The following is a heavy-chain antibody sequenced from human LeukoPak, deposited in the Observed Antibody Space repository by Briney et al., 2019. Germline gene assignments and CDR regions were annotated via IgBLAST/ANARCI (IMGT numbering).Heavy chain of an antibody. J-gene: IGHJ4*02. CDR3: ARTLITMVRGVRGFDY. CDR1: GGTFSSYA. Sequence: SVKVSCKASGGTFSSYAISWVRQAPGQGLEWMGGISPIFGTTNYAQKFQGRVTMTRDTSTSTVYMELSSLRSEDTAVYYCARTLITMVRGVRGFDYWGQGTLVTVSS. CDR2: ISPIFGTT. V-gene: IGHV1-69*05. D-gene: IGHD3-10*01.